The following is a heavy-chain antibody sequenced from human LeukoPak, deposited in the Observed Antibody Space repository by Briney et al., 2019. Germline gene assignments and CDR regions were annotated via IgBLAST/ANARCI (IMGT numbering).Heavy chain of an antibody. CDR3: ARPGYSSGWYDWYFDL. CDR2: IYYSGST. Sequence: SEILSLTCTVSGGSISSGDYYWSWIRQPPGKGLEWIGYIYYSGSTYYNPSLKSRVTISVDTSKNQFSLKLSSVTAADTAVYYCARPGYSSGWYDWYFDLWGRGTLVTVSS. D-gene: IGHD6-19*01. V-gene: IGHV4-30-4*01. CDR1: GGSISSGDYY. J-gene: IGHJ2*01.